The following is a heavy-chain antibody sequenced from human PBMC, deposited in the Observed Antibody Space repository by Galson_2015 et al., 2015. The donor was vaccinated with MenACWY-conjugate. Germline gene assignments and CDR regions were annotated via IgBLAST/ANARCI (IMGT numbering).Heavy chain of an antibody. CDR1: GFTFSSYA. V-gene: IGHV3-23*01. CDR2: ISGNSGST. CDR3: VKVDTPGIQRPDDCVWASRAAFDI. D-gene: IGHD3-16*01. J-gene: IGHJ3*02. Sequence: SLRLSCAASGFTFSSYAMSWVRQAPGKGLEWVAAISGNSGSTYYADSVKGRFTISRDNSKNTLYLQMSSLRAEDTAVYDCVKVDTPGIQRPDDCVWASRAAFDIWGHGTMVTVSS.